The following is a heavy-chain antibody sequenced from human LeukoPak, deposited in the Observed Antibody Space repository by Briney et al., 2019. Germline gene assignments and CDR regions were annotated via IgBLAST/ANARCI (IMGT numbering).Heavy chain of an antibody. D-gene: IGHD2-2*01. J-gene: IGHJ3*02. CDR2: IYYSGST. V-gene: IGHV4-59*01. CDR1: GGSISSYY. CDR3: ARDSHMYLRAFDI. Sequence: SETLSLTCTVSGGSISSYYWSWIRQPPGKGLEWIGYIYYSGSTNYNPSLKSRVTISVDTSKNQFSLKLSFVTAADTAVYYCARDSHMYLRAFDIWGQGTMVTVSS.